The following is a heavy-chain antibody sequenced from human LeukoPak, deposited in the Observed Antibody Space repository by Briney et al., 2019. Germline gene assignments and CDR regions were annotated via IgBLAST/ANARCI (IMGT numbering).Heavy chain of an antibody. V-gene: IGHV4-31*03. Sequence: PSETLSLTCTVSGGSISSGGYYWSWIRQHPGKGLEWIGYIYYSGNTYYNPSLKSRVTISVDTSKNQFSLKLSSVTAADTAVYYCARSKYCSSTSCYTYNWFDPWGQGTLVTVSS. CDR3: ARSKYCSSTSCYTYNWFDP. CDR1: GGSISSGGYY. D-gene: IGHD2-2*02. CDR2: IYYSGNT. J-gene: IGHJ5*02.